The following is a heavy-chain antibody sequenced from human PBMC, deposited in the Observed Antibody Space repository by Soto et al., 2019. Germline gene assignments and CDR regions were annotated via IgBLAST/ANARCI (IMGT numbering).Heavy chain of an antibody. CDR3: AKDAYYYDSSGYYPPAFDI. CDR1: GFTFSTYW. CDR2: INNDGSTT. D-gene: IGHD3-22*01. Sequence: GGSLRLSCAASGFTFSTYWMHWVRQAPGKGLVWVSRINNDGSTTDYADSVKGRFTISRDNSKNTLYLQMNSLRAEDTAVYYCAKDAYYYDSSGYYPPAFDIWGQGTMVTVSS. J-gene: IGHJ3*02. V-gene: IGHV3-74*01.